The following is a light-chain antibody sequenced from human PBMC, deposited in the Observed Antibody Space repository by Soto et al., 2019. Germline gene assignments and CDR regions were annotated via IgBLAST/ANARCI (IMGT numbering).Light chain of an antibody. CDR3: RSYTSSRTRV. V-gene: IGLV2-14*03. CDR1: SSDVGAYNY. CDR2: DVS. Sequence: QSALTQPASVSGSPGQSITISCTGTSSDVGAYNYVAWYQHHPGKAPKLMIYDVSNRPSGVSNRFSASKSGNTASLTISGLQAEDEADYYCRSYTSSRTRVFGRGTTLTVL. J-gene: IGLJ3*02.